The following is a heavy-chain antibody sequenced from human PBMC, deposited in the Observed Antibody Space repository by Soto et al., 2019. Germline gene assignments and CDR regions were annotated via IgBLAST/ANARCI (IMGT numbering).Heavy chain of an antibody. Sequence: EVQLVESGGGLVQPGGSLGLSCAASGFTFSDHYMDWVRQAPGKGLEWVGRIRNKPNGYTTEYAASVKGRFTISRDDSKNSLFLQINSLKPEDTAVYYCARESISYGGNSLNTFDIWGQGTMVTVSS. CDR1: GFTFSDHY. CDR2: IRNKPNGYTT. V-gene: IGHV3-72*01. CDR3: ARESISYGGNSLNTFDI. J-gene: IGHJ3*02. D-gene: IGHD4-17*01.